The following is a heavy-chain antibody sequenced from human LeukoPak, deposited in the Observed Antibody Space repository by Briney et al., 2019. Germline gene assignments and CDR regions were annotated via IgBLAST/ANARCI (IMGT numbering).Heavy chain of an antibody. D-gene: IGHD6-13*01. CDR2: IYHSGST. V-gene: IGHV4-38-2*02. J-gene: IGHJ4*02. CDR1: GYSISSGYY. Sequence: PSETLSLTCTVSGYSISSGYYWGWIRQSPGKGLEWIGSIYHSGSTYYNPSLKSRVTISVDTSKNQFSLKLSSVTAADTAVYYCARDRKAGIAAAGGDYWGQGTLVTVSS. CDR3: ARDRKAGIAAAGGDY.